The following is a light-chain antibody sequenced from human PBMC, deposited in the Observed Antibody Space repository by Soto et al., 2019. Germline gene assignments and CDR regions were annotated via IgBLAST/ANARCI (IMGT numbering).Light chain of an antibody. V-gene: IGKV3-20*01. CDR1: QSVSNNY. J-gene: IGKJ5*01. CDR3: QHPGSPPST. CDR2: GAS. Sequence: SSKASQSVSNNYLAWYQQEPGQAPRLLIYGASSRATGIPDRFSGSGSGPHFTLAISILEPADFPVYYCQHPGSPPSTIAQGTRLEIK.